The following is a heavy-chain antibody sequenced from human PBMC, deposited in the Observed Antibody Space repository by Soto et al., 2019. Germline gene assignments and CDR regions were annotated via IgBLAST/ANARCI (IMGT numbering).Heavy chain of an antibody. D-gene: IGHD1-7*01. CDR2: ISYDGSDK. CDR1: GFTVSAFA. CDR3: ARGITETVSYFDY. Sequence: QVQLVESGGGVVQPGRSLRLSCAASGFTVSAFALHWVRQAPGKGLEWVAVISYDGSDKYYADSVKGRLTISRDNSKNTMYLQMNSLRAEDTAVYYCARGITETVSYFDYWGQGTLVTVSS. J-gene: IGHJ4*02. V-gene: IGHV3-30-3*01.